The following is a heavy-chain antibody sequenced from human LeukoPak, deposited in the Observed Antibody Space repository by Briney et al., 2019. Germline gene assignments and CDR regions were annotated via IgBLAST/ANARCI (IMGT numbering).Heavy chain of an antibody. CDR1: RYTFSSYY. J-gene: IGHJ5*02. Sequence: ASVKVSCKASRYTFSSYYMHWVRQAPGQGLEWMGIINPSGGSTSYAQKFQGRVTMTRDTSTSTVYMELSSLRSEDTAVYYCARVGSARGWFDPWGQGTLVTVSS. CDR3: ARVGSARGWFDP. V-gene: IGHV1-46*01. CDR2: INPSGGST. D-gene: IGHD6-6*01.